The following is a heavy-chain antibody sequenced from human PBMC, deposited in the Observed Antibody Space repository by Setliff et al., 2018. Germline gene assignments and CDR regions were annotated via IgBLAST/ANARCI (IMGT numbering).Heavy chain of an antibody. Sequence: SETLSLTCTVSGGSISSYYWSWIRQPAGKGLEWIGYVYYSGSTNYNPSLKSRVTISVDTSKNQFSLKLSSVTAADTAVYYCARGANSRGYYYGIDVWGQGTTVTVSS. J-gene: IGHJ6*02. D-gene: IGHD1-1*01. V-gene: IGHV4-59*01. CDR2: VYYSGST. CDR1: GGSISSYY. CDR3: ARGANSRGYYYGIDV.